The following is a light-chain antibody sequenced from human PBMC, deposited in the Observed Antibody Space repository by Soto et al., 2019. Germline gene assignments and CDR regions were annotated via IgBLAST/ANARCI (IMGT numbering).Light chain of an antibody. CDR1: QSVSSY. J-gene: IGKJ3*01. CDR2: GAS. V-gene: IGKV3-20*01. Sequence: EIGLTQSPGTLSLSPGERATLSCRASQSVSSYLAWYQQKPGQAPRLLIYGASSRATGIPDRFSGSGSGTDFTLTISRLEPEDFAVYYCQQYGSSSFTFGPGTKVDIK. CDR3: QQYGSSSFT.